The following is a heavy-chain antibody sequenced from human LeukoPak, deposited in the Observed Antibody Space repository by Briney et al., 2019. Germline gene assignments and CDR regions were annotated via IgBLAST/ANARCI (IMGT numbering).Heavy chain of an antibody. CDR3: ARDRWEGYCSGGSCQMTFDT. CDR2: IYTSGST. Sequence: SETLSLTCTVSGGSISSYYWSWIRQPAGKGLELIGRIYTSGSTNYNPSLKSRVTMSVDTSKNQFSLKLSSVTAADTAVYYCARDRWEGYCSGGSCQMTFDTWGQGTMVTVSS. D-gene: IGHD2-15*01. J-gene: IGHJ3*02. V-gene: IGHV4-4*07. CDR1: GGSISSYY.